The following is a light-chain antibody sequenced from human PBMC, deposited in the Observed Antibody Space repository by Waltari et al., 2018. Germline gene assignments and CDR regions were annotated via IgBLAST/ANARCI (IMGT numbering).Light chain of an antibody. CDR3: QQYNEWPPLT. CDR2: HAS. Sequence: ETIMTQSPVNLSVSPGDTVPLSCRGSKSVSTNLAWYQQKPGQAPTLLIYHASTRATGIPARFSGSGSGTEFTLTVTRLQSEDIGTYYCQQYNEWPPLTFGGGTKVEIK. CDR1: KSVSTN. J-gene: IGKJ4*01. V-gene: IGKV3-15*01.